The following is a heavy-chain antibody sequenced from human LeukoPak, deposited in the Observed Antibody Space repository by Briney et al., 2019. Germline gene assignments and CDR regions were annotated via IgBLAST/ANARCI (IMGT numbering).Heavy chain of an antibody. V-gene: IGHV3-7*01. CDR2: IKQDGSEK. J-gene: IGHJ4*02. CDR3: ARVLGSDYGDRTMDY. Sequence: GGSLRLSCAASGFTFSSYWMSWVRQAPGKGLEWVANIKQDGSEKYYVDSVKGRFTISRDDAENSLYLQMNSLRAEDTAVYYCARVLGSDYGDRTMDYWGQGTLVTVSS. CDR1: GFTFSSYW. D-gene: IGHD4-17*01.